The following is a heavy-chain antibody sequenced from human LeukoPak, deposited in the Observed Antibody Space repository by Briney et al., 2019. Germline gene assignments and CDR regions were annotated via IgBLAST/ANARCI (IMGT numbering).Heavy chain of an antibody. Sequence: PGGSLRLSCAASGFTFSDYYMSWIRQAPGKGLEWVSYISSSGSTIYYADSVKGRFTISRDNAKNSLHLQMNSLRAEDTAVYYCARGADRYGSGSYLYYFDYWGQGTLVTVSS. CDR2: ISSSGSTI. V-gene: IGHV3-11*04. CDR1: GFTFSDYY. CDR3: ARGADRYGSGSYLYYFDY. J-gene: IGHJ4*02. D-gene: IGHD3-10*01.